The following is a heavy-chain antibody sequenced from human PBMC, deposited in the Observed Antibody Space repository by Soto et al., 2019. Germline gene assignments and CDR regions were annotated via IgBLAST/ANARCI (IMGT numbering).Heavy chain of an antibody. CDR1: GYSFTSYW. CDR2: IYPGDSDT. D-gene: IGHD2-15*01. Sequence: PGESLKISCKGSGYSFTSYWIGWVRQMPGKGLEWMGIIYPGDSDTRYSPSFQGQVTISADKSISTAYLQWSSLKASDTAMYYCARNIRDGETPPYYSSGMDVGGKGTTVPVP. V-gene: IGHV5-51*01. CDR3: ARNIRDGETPPYYSSGMDV. J-gene: IGHJ6*04.